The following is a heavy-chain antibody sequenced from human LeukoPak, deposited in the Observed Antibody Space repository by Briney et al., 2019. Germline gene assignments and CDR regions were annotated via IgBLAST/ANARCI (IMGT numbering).Heavy chain of an antibody. V-gene: IGHV5-51*01. J-gene: IGHJ6*03. D-gene: IGHD3-10*01. CDR3: ARHYYGSGSYYSYYYYIDV. Sequence: GESLKISCKGSGYSFTSYWIGWVRQMPGKGLEWMGIIYPGDSDTRYSPSFQGQVTISADKSISTAYLQWSSLKASDTAMYYCARHYYGSGSYYSYYYYIDVWGKGTTVTVSS. CDR1: GYSFTSYW. CDR2: IYPGDSDT.